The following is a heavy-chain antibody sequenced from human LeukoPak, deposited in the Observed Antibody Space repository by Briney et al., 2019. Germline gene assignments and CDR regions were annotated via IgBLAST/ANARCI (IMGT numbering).Heavy chain of an antibody. J-gene: IGHJ4*02. CDR1: GFTFSNAW. Sequence: PGGSLRLSCAASGFTFSNAWMSWVRQAPGKGLEWVGRIKSKTDGGTTDYAAPVKGRFTISRDDSKNTLYLQINSLKTEDTAVYYCTTDGRHSGYLWVDYWGQGTLATVSS. V-gene: IGHV3-15*01. CDR2: IKSKTDGGTT. D-gene: IGHD5-12*01. CDR3: TTDGRHSGYLWVDY.